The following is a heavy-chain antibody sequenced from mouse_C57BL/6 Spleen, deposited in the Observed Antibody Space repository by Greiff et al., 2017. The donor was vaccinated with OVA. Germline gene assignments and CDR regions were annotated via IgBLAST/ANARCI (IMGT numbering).Heavy chain of an antibody. Sequence: EVQLQQSGGGLVKPGGSLKLSCAASGFTFSDYGMHWVRQAPEKGLEWVAYISSGSSTIYYADTVKGRFTISRDNAKNTLFLQMTSLRSEDTAMYYCARHYFYAMDYWGQGTSVTVSS. CDR2: ISSGSSTI. CDR3: ARHYFYAMDY. J-gene: IGHJ4*01. V-gene: IGHV5-17*01. D-gene: IGHD1-1*01. CDR1: GFTFSDYG.